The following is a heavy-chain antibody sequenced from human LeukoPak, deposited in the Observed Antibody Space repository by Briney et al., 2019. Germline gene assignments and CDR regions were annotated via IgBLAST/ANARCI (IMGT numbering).Heavy chain of an antibody. J-gene: IGHJ3*02. D-gene: IGHD3-22*01. V-gene: IGHV4-59*08. Sequence: SETLSLTCTVSGGSTTGYFWTWIRQPPGKGLEWIGYVYYSGCTSYNPSLKSRVTISVDTSKNQFSLKLSSVTAADTAVYHCARHMTVTYDAFDIWGQGTMVTVSS. CDR1: GGSTTGYF. CDR2: VYYSGCT. CDR3: ARHMTVTYDAFDI.